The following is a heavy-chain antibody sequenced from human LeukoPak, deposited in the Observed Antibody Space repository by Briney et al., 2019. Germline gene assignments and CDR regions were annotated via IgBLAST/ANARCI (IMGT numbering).Heavy chain of an antibody. J-gene: IGHJ4*02. Sequence: GGSLRLSCAASGFTFSSSAMSWVRQAPGKGLEWVSAISNNGGYTYYADSVQGRFTISRDNSKSTLCLQMNSLRAEDAAVYYCAGRVTGYSSGYVYWGQGTLVTVSS. CDR3: AGRVTGYSSGYVY. D-gene: IGHD5-18*01. CDR1: GFTFSSSA. V-gene: IGHV3-23*01. CDR2: ISNNGGYT.